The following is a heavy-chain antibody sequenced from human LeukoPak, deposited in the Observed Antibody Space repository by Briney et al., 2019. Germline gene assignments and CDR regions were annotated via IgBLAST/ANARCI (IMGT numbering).Heavy chain of an antibody. CDR3: ARHRRYSSSWYGRISNWFDP. CDR2: INHSGST. CDR1: GGSFSGYY. D-gene: IGHD6-13*01. Sequence: SETLSLTSAVYGGSFSGYYWSWIRQPPGKGLEWIGEINHSGSTNYNPSLKSRVTISVDTSKNQFSLKLSSVTAADTAVYYCARHRRYSSSWYGRISNWFDPWGQGTLVTVSS. J-gene: IGHJ5*02. V-gene: IGHV4-34*01.